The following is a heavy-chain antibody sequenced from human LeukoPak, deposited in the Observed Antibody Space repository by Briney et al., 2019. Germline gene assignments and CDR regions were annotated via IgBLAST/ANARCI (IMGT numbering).Heavy chain of an antibody. D-gene: IGHD3/OR15-3a*01. V-gene: IGHV3-30-3*02. J-gene: IGHJ4*02. Sequence: PGGSLRLSCAASGFTFRTYPMYWVRQAPGKGLEWVAVISNDGSDKSYADSVKGRFTVSRDNSKNTLSLQLNSLRPEDTALYYCAKHFCTGLDCSLFDSWGQGTLVTVSS. CDR1: GFTFRTYP. CDR3: AKHFCTGLDCSLFDS. CDR2: ISNDGSDK.